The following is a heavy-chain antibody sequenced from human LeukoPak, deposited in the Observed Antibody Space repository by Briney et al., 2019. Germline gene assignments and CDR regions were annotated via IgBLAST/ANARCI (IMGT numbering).Heavy chain of an antibody. CDR1: GFTLSGYY. Sequence: GGSLRLSCAASGFTLSGYYMSWIRHAPGEGREWVSYISRSGSSIHYTDSVRRRFTISRDNAKNSLYLQMNSLRAEDTAVYYCARNYYYDSGSFDLDYWGQGTLVTVSS. D-gene: IGHD3-10*01. CDR3: ARNYYYDSGSFDLDY. CDR2: ISRSGSSI. V-gene: IGHV3-11*01. J-gene: IGHJ4*02.